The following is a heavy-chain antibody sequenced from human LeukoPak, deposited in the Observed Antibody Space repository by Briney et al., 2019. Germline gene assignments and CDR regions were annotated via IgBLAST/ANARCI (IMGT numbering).Heavy chain of an antibody. CDR3: AREGSYDSPRGAFDI. D-gene: IGHD5-18*01. Sequence: ASVKVSCKASGYTFTSYGISWVRQAPGQGLEWMGWISAYNGNTNYAQKLQGRVTMTTDTSTSTAYMELRSLRSDDTAVYYCAREGSYDSPRGAFDIWGQGTMVTVSS. V-gene: IGHV1-18*01. CDR2: ISAYNGNT. CDR1: GYTFTSYG. J-gene: IGHJ3*02.